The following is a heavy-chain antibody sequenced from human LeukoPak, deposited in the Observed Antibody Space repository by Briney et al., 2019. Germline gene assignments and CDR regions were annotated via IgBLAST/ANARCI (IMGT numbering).Heavy chain of an antibody. Sequence: SETLSRTGTVSGGSISSYYWSWIGQPAGKGREWIGRIYTSGSTNYNPSLKSRVTISVDTSKNQFSLKLSSVTAADTAVYYCARGKYCSSTSCFREAFDIWGQGTMVTVSS. CDR1: GGSISSYY. J-gene: IGHJ3*02. D-gene: IGHD2-2*01. CDR2: IYTSGST. V-gene: IGHV4-4*07. CDR3: ARGKYCSSTSCFREAFDI.